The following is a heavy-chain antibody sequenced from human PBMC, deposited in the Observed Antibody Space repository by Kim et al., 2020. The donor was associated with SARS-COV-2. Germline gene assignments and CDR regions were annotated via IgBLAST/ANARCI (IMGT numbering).Heavy chain of an antibody. D-gene: IGHD3-10*01. CDR2: TYYRSKWYN. CDR3: ARSPSVLWFGELLFCDY. J-gene: IGHJ4*02. V-gene: IGHV6-1*01. CDR1: GDSVSSNSAA. Sequence: SQTLSLTCAISGDSVSSNSAAWNWIRQSPSRGLEWLGRTYYRSKWYNDYAVSVKSRITINPDTSKNQFSLQLNSVTPEDTAVYYCARSPSVLWFGELLFCDYWGQGTLVTVSS.